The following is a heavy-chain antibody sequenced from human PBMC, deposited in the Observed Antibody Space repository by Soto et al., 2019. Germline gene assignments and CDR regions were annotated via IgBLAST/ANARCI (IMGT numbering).Heavy chain of an antibody. D-gene: IGHD1-26*01. CDR2: ISYDGSNK. CDR3: AKDPRHYSGSYY. J-gene: IGHJ4*02. V-gene: IGHV3-30*18. CDR1: GFTFSSYG. Sequence: QVQLVESGGGVVQPGRSLRLSCAASGFTFSSYGMHWVRQAPGKGLEWVAVISYDGSNKYYADSVKGRFTITRDNSKNTRYQQMNSLRAEDTAVYYYAKDPRHYSGSYYWGQGTLVTVSS.